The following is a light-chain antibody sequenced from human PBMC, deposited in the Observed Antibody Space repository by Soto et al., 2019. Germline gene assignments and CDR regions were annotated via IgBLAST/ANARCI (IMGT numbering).Light chain of an antibody. V-gene: IGKV3-11*01. J-gene: IGKJ5*01. Sequence: EVVLTQSPFTLSLSPGERATLSCRASQSFRGLLAWYQQKPGQAPRLLIYDAYNRATGIPPRFSGSGSGTDFTLTISSLEPEDSAVYYCQQRHMWPITSGQGTRLEIK. CDR2: DAY. CDR1: QSFRGL. CDR3: QQRHMWPIT.